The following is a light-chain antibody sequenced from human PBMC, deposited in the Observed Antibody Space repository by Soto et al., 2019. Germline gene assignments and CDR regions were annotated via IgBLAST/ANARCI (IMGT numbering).Light chain of an antibody. Sequence: QSVLTQPPSASGSPGQSVTISCTGTSSDVGGYDFVSWYQQHPGKAPKILIYEVSKRASGVPDRFSGSKSGNTASLTVSGLQTDDEADYYCNSYGGNTNVVFGGGTKLTVL. J-gene: IGLJ2*01. V-gene: IGLV2-8*01. CDR2: EVS. CDR1: SSDVGGYDF. CDR3: NSYGGNTNVV.